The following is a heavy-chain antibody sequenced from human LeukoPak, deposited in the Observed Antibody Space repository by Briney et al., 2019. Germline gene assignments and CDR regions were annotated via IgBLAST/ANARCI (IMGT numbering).Heavy chain of an antibody. Sequence: GASVKVSCKASGGTFSSYAISWVRQAPGQGLEWMGRIIPIFGTANYAQKFQGRVTITTDESTSTAYMELSSLRSEDTAVYYCARAYGGNSVDAFDIWGQGTMVTVSS. D-gene: IGHD4-23*01. CDR3: ARAYGGNSVDAFDI. CDR2: IIPIFGTA. J-gene: IGHJ3*02. V-gene: IGHV1-69*05. CDR1: GGTFSSYA.